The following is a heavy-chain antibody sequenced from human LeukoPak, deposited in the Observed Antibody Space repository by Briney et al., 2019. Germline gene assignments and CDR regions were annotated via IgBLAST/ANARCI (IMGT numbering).Heavy chain of an antibody. J-gene: IGHJ6*03. Sequence: PGGPLRLSCAASGFTFSSYWMSWCSQDPGKGRGGGANIKQDGSEKYYVDSVKSRFTISRDNAKNSLYLQMNSLRAEDTAVYYCAREGRAVDTAMVGYYMDVWGKGTTVTVSS. CDR2: IKQDGSEK. CDR3: AREGRAVDTAMVGYYMDV. CDR1: GFTFSSYW. V-gene: IGHV3-7*01. D-gene: IGHD5-18*01.